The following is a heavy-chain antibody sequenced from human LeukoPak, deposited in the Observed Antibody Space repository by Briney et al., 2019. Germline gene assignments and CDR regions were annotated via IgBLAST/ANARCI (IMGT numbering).Heavy chain of an antibody. V-gene: IGHV3-23*01. CDR1: GFTFSSYA. Sequence: PGGSLRLSCAASGFTFSSYAMSWVRQAPGKGLEWVSAISGSGGSTYYADSVKGRFTISRDNSKNTLYLQMNSLRAEDTAVYYCAITTGLRWWLDYWGQGTLVTVSS. CDR3: AITTGLRWWLDY. CDR2: ISGSGGST. J-gene: IGHJ4*02. D-gene: IGHD4-23*01.